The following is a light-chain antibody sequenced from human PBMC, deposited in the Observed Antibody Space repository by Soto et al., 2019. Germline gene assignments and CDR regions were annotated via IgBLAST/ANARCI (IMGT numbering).Light chain of an antibody. CDR1: QSVSSNF. J-gene: IGKJ2*01. Sequence: EIVLTQSPGTLSLSPGERATLSCRASQSVSSNFLAWYQQKPGQAPRLLIYGASSRATGIPDRFSGSGSGTDFTLTISRLEPEDCAVYYCQQYGSAQTFGQGTKLEIK. V-gene: IGKV3-20*01. CDR3: QQYGSAQT. CDR2: GAS.